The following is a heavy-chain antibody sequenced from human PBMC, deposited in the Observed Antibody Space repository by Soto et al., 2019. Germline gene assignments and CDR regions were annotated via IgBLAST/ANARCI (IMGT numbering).Heavy chain of an antibody. Sequence: VQPLKISREGVEDSITSYWIGCVRRMPGKGLEWMGIVYPGNSDTRYSPAFQGQVTISADKSINTAYLQWSSLKASDTAMYYCASRKKTSDAFDIWGQGTMVTVSS. V-gene: IGHV5-51*01. J-gene: IGHJ3*02. CDR1: EDSITSYW. CDR3: ASRKKTSDAFDI. D-gene: IGHD1-1*01. CDR2: VYPGNSDT.